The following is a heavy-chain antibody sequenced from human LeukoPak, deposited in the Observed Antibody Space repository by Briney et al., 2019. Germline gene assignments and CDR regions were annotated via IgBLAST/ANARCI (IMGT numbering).Heavy chain of an antibody. V-gene: IGHV3-21*04. CDR3: AKGAAPLPTVTHFDY. D-gene: IGHD4-17*01. J-gene: IGHJ4*02. CDR2: ISSSSSYI. CDR1: GFTFSSYS. Sequence: GGSLRLSCAASGFTFSSYSMNWVRQAPGKGLEWVSSISSSSSYIYYADSVKGRFTISRDNAKNSLYLQMNGLRAEDTALYYCAKGAAPLPTVTHFDYWGQGTLVTVSS.